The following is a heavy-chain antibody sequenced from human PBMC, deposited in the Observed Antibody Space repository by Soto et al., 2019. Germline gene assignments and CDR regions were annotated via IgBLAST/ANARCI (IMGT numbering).Heavy chain of an antibody. J-gene: IGHJ3*02. CDR3: AKDIGSSGWGDDAFDI. CDR2: ISWNSGSI. D-gene: IGHD6-19*01. CDR1: GFTFDDYA. V-gene: IGHV3-9*01. Sequence: PGGSLRLSCAASGFTFDDYAMHWVRQAPGKGLEWVSGISWNSGSIGYADSVKGRFTISRDNAKNSLYLQMNSLRAEDTALYYCAKDIGSSGWGDDAFDIWGQGTMVTVSS.